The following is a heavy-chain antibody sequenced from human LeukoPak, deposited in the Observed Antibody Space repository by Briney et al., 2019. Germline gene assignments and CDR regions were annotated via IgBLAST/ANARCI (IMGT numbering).Heavy chain of an antibody. V-gene: IGHV4-31*03. CDR1: GGSISSGGYY. CDR2: IYYSGST. Sequence: PSETLSLTCTVSGGSISSGGYYWSWIRQHPGKGLEWIGYIYYSGSTYYNPSLKSRVTISVDTSKNQFSLKLSSATVADTAVYYCAARAVAGTRDYWGQGTLVTVSS. CDR3: AARAVAGTRDY. J-gene: IGHJ4*02. D-gene: IGHD6-19*01.